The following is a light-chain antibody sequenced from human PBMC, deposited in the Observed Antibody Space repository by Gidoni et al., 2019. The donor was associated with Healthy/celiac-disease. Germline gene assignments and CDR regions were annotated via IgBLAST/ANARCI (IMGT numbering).Light chain of an antibody. J-gene: IGKJ4*01. V-gene: IGKV1-27*01. CDR1: QGISNY. Sequence: DIQMTQSPSYLSASVGYRVTITCRASQGISNYLAWYQPKPGKVPKLLIYAASTLQSGVPSRFSGSGSGTDFTLTISSLQPEDVATYYCQKYNSAPLTFXGXSKVEIK. CDR3: QKYNSAPLT. CDR2: AAS.